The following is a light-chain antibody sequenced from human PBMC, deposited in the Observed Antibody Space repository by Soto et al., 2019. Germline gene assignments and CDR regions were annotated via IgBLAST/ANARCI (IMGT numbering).Light chain of an antibody. CDR1: QSIGKH. J-gene: IGKJ5*01. CDR2: GAS. CDR3: QQSYTSPTT. V-gene: IGKV1-39*01. Sequence: DIQMTQSPSFLSASVGERVTITCRASQSIGKHLNWYQQKPGKAPKFLIYGASTLQSGVPPRFTGSGSGTDFTLTVNSLQAEDFATYYCQQSYTSPTTFGQGTRLEIK.